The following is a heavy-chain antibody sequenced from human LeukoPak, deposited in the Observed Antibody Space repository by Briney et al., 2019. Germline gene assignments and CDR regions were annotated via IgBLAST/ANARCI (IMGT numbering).Heavy chain of an antibody. CDR3: ATSGGGWFDP. V-gene: IGHV4-39*07. Sequence: PSETLSLTCTVSGDSISSSPYYWGWIRQPPGRGLEWIGNIYNSGGTYYNPSLKSRVTILVDTSKNQFSLKLNSVTAADTAFYYCATSGGGWFDPWGQGTLVTVSS. D-gene: IGHD3-16*01. CDR2: IYNSGGT. J-gene: IGHJ5*02. CDR1: GDSISSSPYY.